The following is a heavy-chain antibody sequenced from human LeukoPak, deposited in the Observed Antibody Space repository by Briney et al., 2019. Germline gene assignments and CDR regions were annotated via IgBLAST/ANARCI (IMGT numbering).Heavy chain of an antibody. CDR3: ARRGILTGSAAFDI. D-gene: IGHD3-9*01. CDR2: INSDGSST. Sequence: PGGSLRLSCAASGFTFDDYGMSWVRQAPGKGLVWVSRINSDGSSTSYADSVKGRFTISRDNAKNTLYLQMNSLRAEDTAVYYCARRGILTGSAAFDIWGQGTMVTVSS. CDR1: GFTFDDYG. V-gene: IGHV3-74*01. J-gene: IGHJ3*02.